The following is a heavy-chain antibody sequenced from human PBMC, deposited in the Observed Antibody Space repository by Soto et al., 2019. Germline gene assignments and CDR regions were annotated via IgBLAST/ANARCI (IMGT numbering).Heavy chain of an antibody. D-gene: IGHD3-3*01. CDR2: INHSGST. CDR3: ARVKTFWSGYFPFDY. CDR1: GGSFSGYY. Sequence: LSLTCAVYGGSFSGYYWSWIRQPPGKGLEWIGEINHSGSTNYNPSLKSRVTISVDTSKNQFSPKLSSVTAADTAVYYCARVKTFWSGYFPFDYWGQGTLVTVSS. V-gene: IGHV4-34*01. J-gene: IGHJ4*02.